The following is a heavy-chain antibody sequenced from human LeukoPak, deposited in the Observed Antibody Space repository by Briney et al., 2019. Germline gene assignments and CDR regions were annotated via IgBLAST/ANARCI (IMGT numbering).Heavy chain of an antibody. J-gene: IGHJ4*02. CDR3: AREHCSGGSCYSISDY. CDR2: ISSSSSYI. D-gene: IGHD2-15*01. V-gene: IGHV3-21*01. Sequence: GGSLRLSCAASGFTFSSYSMNWVRQAPGKGLEWVSSISSSSSYIYYADSVKGRFTISRDNAKNSLYLQMNSLRAEDTAVYYCAREHCSGGSCYSISDYWGQGTLVTVSS. CDR1: GFTFSSYS.